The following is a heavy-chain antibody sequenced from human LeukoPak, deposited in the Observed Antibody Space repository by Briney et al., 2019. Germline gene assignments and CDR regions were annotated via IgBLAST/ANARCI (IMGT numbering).Heavy chain of an antibody. CDR1: GYTFTGYY. CDR2: ISAYNGNT. Sequence: GASVKVSCKASGYTFTGYYMHWVRQAPGQGLEWMGWISAYNGNTNYAQKLQGRVTMTTDTSTSTACMELRSLRSDDTAVYYCARDGDYYDRSAFDIWGQGTMVTVSS. J-gene: IGHJ3*02. CDR3: ARDGDYYDRSAFDI. V-gene: IGHV1-18*04. D-gene: IGHD3-22*01.